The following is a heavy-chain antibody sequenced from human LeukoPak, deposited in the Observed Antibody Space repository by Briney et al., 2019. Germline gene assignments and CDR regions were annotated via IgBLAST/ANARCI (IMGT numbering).Heavy chain of an antibody. CDR3: AREFSGGNSLYYFDY. CDR1: GGSISSSSYY. D-gene: IGHD4-23*01. CDR2: IYYSGST. Sequence: PSETLSLTCTVSGGSISSSSYYWGWIRQPPGKGLEWIGSIYYSGSTYYNPSLKSRVTISVDTSKNQFSLKLSSVTAADTAVYYCAREFSGGNSLYYFDYWGQGTLVTVSS. J-gene: IGHJ4*02. V-gene: IGHV4-39*07.